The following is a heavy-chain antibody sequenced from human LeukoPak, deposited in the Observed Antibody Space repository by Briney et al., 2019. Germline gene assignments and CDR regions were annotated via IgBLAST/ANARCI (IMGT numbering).Heavy chain of an antibody. Sequence: SETLSLTCTVSGGSISSYYWSWIRQSPGKGLEWIGYIYYSGNTNYNPSLKSRVTISLDTSKNHFSLKLSSVTAADTAVYYCARGDGSSSPSWDFSRYYYYSYMDVWGKGTTVTVSS. CDR2: IYYSGNT. J-gene: IGHJ6*03. CDR3: ARGDGSSSPSWDFSRYYYYSYMDV. V-gene: IGHV4-59*01. D-gene: IGHD6-13*01. CDR1: GGSISSYY.